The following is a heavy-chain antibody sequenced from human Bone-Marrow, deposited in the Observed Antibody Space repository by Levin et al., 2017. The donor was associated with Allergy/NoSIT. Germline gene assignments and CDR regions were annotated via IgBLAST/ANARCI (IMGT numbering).Heavy chain of an antibody. D-gene: IGHD3-3*01. J-gene: IGHJ4*02. CDR1: EDTLTELS. CDR3: ATKARYLEWFLSG. CDR2: FDPEQGEI. V-gene: IGHV1-24*01. Sequence: ASVKVSCKVPEDTLTELSVHWVRQAPGKGLEWMGGFDPEQGEIIYAQKFQGRVTLTEDTSTDTAYMELTSLRSEDTAVYYCATKARYLEWFLSGWGQGTLVTVSS.